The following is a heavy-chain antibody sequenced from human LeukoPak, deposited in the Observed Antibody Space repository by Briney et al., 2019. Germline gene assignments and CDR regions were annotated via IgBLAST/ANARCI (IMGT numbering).Heavy chain of an antibody. CDR3: ARRGSGWYVDY. V-gene: IGHV5-51*01. Sequence: GESLKTSCKGSGYTFNSYWIGWVRQMPGKGLEWMGIIYPGDSDTRYSPSFQGQVSLSVDKSISTAYLQWSSLKASDTAMYYCARRGSGWYVDYWGQGTLVTVSS. CDR2: IYPGDSDT. CDR1: GYTFNSYW. J-gene: IGHJ4*02. D-gene: IGHD6-19*01.